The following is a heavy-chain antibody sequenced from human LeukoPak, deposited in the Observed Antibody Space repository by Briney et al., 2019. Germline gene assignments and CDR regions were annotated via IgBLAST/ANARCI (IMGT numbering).Heavy chain of an antibody. CDR3: ARDRGGSYLVGDAFDI. Sequence: ASVKVSCKASGYTFTSYGISWVRQAPGQGLEWMGWINPNSGGTNYAQKFQGRVTMTRDTSISTAYMELSRLRSDDTAVYYCARDRGGSYLVGDAFDIWGQGTMVTVSS. J-gene: IGHJ3*02. V-gene: IGHV1-2*02. CDR2: INPNSGGT. CDR1: GYTFTSYG. D-gene: IGHD1-26*01.